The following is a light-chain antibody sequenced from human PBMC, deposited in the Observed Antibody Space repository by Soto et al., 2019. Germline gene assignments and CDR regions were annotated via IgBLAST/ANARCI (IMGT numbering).Light chain of an antibody. CDR2: AAS. Sequence: IQLTQSPSSLSASVGDRVTITCRASQGISSYLAWYQQKPGKAPKLLIYAASTLQSGVPSRFSGSGSGTDFTLTISSLPPEDFATYYCQQLNSYPLFGPGTKVDIK. CDR3: QQLNSYPL. J-gene: IGKJ3*01. CDR1: QGISSY. V-gene: IGKV1-9*01.